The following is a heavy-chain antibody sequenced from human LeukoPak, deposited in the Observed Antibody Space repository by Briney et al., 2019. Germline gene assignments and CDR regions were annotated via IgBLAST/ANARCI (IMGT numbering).Heavy chain of an antibody. V-gene: IGHV3-48*04. D-gene: IGHD3-3*01. J-gene: IGHJ4*02. CDR3: ARDPYYDFWSGSDY. CDR2: ISSSSSTI. CDR1: GFTFSSYS. Sequence: GGSLRLSCAASGFTFSSYSMNWVRQAPGKGLEWVSYISSSSSTIYYADSVKGRFTISRDNAKNSLYLQMNSLRAEDTAVYYCARDPYYDFWSGSDYWGQGTLVTVSS.